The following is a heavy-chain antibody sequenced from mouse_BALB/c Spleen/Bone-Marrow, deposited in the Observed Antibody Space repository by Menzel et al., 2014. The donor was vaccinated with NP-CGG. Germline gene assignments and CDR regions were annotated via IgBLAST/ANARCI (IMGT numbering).Heavy chain of an antibody. V-gene: IGHV1-14*01. D-gene: IGHD2-2*01. CDR3: ARSLYGYDWYFDV. CDR2: INPYNDGT. J-gene: IGHJ1*01. Sequence: EVQLQESGPELVKPGASVKMSCKASGYTFTSYVMHWVKQKPGQGLEWIGYINPYNDGTKYNEKFKGKATLTSDKSSSTAYMELSNLTSEDSAVYYCARSLYGYDWYFDVWGAGTTVTVSS. CDR1: GYTFTSYV.